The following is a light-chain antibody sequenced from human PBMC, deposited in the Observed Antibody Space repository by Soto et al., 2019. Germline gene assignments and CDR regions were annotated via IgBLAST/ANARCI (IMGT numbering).Light chain of an antibody. CDR1: QSISRW. CDR2: DAT. CDR3: QQYSSYWT. J-gene: IGKJ1*01. V-gene: IGKV1-5*01. Sequence: IQMTQSPSSLSASAGDRVTITCRSSQSISRWLAWYKQKPGKSPKLLIHDATSLESGVPSRFSGSGSGTEFTLTIRSLKPDDFATDYCQQYSSYWTFAQGTKVDIK.